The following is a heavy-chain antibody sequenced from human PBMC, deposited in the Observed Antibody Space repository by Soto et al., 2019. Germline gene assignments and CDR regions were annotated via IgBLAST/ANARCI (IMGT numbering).Heavy chain of an antibody. Sequence: AGTLSLTCAASGGTISSYYWRWIRQPAGKGLEWIARIYTSGSNNYNPSLKSRVTMSVDTSKNQFSLKLSSVTAADTAVYYCARDRVYYYGSGRAYYYYYGMDVWGQGTTVTVSS. CDR3: ARDRVYYYGSGRAYYYYYGMDV. J-gene: IGHJ6*02. D-gene: IGHD3-10*01. V-gene: IGHV4-4*07. CDR1: GGTISSYY. CDR2: IYTSGSN.